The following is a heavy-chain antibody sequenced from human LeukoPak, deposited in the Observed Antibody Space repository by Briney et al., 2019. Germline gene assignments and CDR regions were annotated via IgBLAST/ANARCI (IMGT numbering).Heavy chain of an antibody. CDR2: IYSGGST. D-gene: IGHD4-17*01. J-gene: IGHJ5*02. Sequence: PGGSLRLSCAASGFTVSSNYMSWVRQAPGKGLEWVSVIYSGGSTYYADSVKGRFTISRDNSTNTLYLQMNSLRAEDTAVYYCARHSTDYGDYNWFDPWGQGALVTVSS. CDR1: GFTVSSNY. V-gene: IGHV3-66*02. CDR3: ARHSTDYGDYNWFDP.